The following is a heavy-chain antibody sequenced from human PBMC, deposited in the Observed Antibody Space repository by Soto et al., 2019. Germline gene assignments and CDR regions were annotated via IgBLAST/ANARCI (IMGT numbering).Heavy chain of an antibody. CDR1: GFTFSSYG. D-gene: IGHD3-22*01. V-gene: IGHV3-30*18. CDR3: ANGNNYYDSSGPPPYYFDY. CDR2: ISYDGSNK. Sequence: PGGSLRLSCAASGFTFSSYGMHWVRQAPGKGLEWVAVISYDGSNKYYADSVKGRFTISRDNSKNTLYLQMNSLRAEDTAVYYCANGNNYYDSSGPPPYYFDYWGQGTLVTVSS. J-gene: IGHJ4*02.